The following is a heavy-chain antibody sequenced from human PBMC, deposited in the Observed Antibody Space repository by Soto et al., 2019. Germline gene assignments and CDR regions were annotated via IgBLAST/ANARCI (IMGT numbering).Heavy chain of an antibody. CDR2: ISSSGSTL. CDR1: GFTFSDYY. V-gene: IGHV3-11*01. D-gene: IGHD6-13*01. J-gene: IGHJ5*02. Sequence: QVQLVESGGGLVKPGGSLRLSCAASGFTFSDYYMTWIRQAPGKGLEWVSSISSSGSTLAYADSLNGRFTISRDNAKNSLYLEMSSLGAEDTAVYYCARWRTAVGTRWFDPWGQGTLVTVSS. CDR3: ARWRTAVGTRWFDP.